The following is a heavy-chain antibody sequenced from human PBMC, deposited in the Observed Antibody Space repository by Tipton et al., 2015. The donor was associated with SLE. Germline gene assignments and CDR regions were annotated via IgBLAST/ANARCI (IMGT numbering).Heavy chain of an antibody. CDR1: GFTFSSYS. CDR2: INHSGST. Sequence: LRLSCAASGFTFSSYSMNWVRQAPGKGLEWIGEINHSGSTNYNPSLKSRVTISVDTSKNQFSLKLSSVTAADTAVYYCARDLVSQGGVGNYWGQGTLVTVSS. V-gene: IGHV4-34*01. CDR3: ARDLVSQGGVGNY. D-gene: IGHD3-16*01. J-gene: IGHJ4*02.